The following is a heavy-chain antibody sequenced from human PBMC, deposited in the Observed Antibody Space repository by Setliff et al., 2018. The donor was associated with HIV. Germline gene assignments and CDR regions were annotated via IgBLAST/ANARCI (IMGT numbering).Heavy chain of an antibody. CDR1: GGSISSSNW. CDR2: IYHGGST. CDR3: ASGEPYYYDSTGYSGNYCDY. D-gene: IGHD3-22*01. J-gene: IGHJ4*02. V-gene: IGHV4-4*02. Sequence: LRRTLSLTCAVSGGSISSSNWWSWVRQPPGKGLEWIGEIYHGGSTNYNPSLKSRVTISVDKSKNQFSLKLASVTAADTAVYYCASGEPYYYDSTGYSGNYCDYWGQGTLVTVSS.